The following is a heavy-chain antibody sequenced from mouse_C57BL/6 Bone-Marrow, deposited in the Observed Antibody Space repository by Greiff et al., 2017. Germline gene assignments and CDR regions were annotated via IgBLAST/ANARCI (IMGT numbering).Heavy chain of an antibody. J-gene: IGHJ2*01. Sequence: QVQLQQPVAELVRPGSSVKLSCKASGYTFTSYWMHWVKQRPIQGLEWIGNIDPSDSETHYNQKFKDKATLTVDNSSSTAYMQLSSLTSEDSAVYYCARTSITTVVDYWGQGTTLTVSS. CDR3: ARTSITTVVDY. CDR1: GYTFTSYW. CDR2: IDPSDSET. D-gene: IGHD1-1*01. V-gene: IGHV1-52*01.